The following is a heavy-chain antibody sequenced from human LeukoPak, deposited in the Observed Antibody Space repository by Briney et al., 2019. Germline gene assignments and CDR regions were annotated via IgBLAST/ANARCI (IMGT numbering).Heavy chain of an antibody. CDR3: ARLYSSSGCLDY. Sequence: GASLQISCKGSGSIFTSYWIGWVRPLPGKGLGWMGIIYPGDSDTRYSPSFQGQVTISADKSISTAYLQWSSLKASDTAMYYCARLYSSSGCLDYWGQGTLVTVSS. CDR1: GSIFTSYW. D-gene: IGHD6-19*01. CDR2: IYPGDSDT. V-gene: IGHV5-51*01. J-gene: IGHJ4*02.